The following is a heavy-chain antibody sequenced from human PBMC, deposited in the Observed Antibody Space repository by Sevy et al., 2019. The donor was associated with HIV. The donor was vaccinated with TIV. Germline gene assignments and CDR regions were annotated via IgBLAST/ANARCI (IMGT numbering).Heavy chain of an antibody. V-gene: IGHV3-11*01. CDR2: ICGSGNII. Sequence: GGSLRLSCAASGYSFSDSYMSWVRQAPGKGLEWIAYICGSGNIIYYADSVRGRFSISRDNAKKSLYLQMNSLRAEDTDVYFSAKKGYSSGIFYYFDYWRQGTLVTVSS. J-gene: IGHJ4*02. CDR3: AKKGYSSGIFYYFDY. D-gene: IGHD5-18*01. CDR1: GYSFSDSY.